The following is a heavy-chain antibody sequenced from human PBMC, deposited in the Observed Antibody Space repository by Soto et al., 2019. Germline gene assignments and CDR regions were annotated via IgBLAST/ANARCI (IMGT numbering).Heavy chain of an antibody. Sequence: SQTLSLTCAISGDGVSSNSAAWNWIRQSPSRGLEWLGRTYYRSQWLNDYADSVKSRITIKPDTSKNQFSLELDSVTPEDTAVYYCARMYYYDSSGAFDYWGQGTLVTVSS. CDR1: GDGVSSNSAA. V-gene: IGHV6-1*01. CDR2: TYYRSQWLN. J-gene: IGHJ4*02. D-gene: IGHD3-22*01. CDR3: ARMYYYDSSGAFDY.